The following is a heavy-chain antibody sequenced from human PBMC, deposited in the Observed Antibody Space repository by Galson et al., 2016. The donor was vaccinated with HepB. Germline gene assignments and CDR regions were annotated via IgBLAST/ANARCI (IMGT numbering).Heavy chain of an antibody. J-gene: IGHJ3*01. Sequence: SLRLSCAASGFSFSSYDMHWVRQATEKGLEWVSGIGTASETYYPGSVKGRFTISRENAKKSLYLQMNSLRVEDTAVYYCAREGMDLYSMTLDLGGQGTMVTVSS. CDR2: IGTASET. D-gene: IGHD2-15*01. CDR3: AREGMDLYSMTLDL. V-gene: IGHV3-13*01. CDR1: GFSFSSYD.